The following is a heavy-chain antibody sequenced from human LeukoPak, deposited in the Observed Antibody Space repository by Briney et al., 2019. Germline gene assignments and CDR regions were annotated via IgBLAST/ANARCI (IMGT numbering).Heavy chain of an antibody. CDR3: SKWKAIVLVPAARSPIDY. CDR2: ISGSGVTT. V-gene: IGHV3-23*01. D-gene: IGHD2-2*01. CDR1: GFTFSNYG. Sequence: GGSLRLSCAASGFTFSNYGMSWVRQAPGKGLEWVSAISGSGVTTYYADSVKGRFTISRDNSKHTPYLQMNSLRAEDTAVYYCSKWKAIVLVPAARSPIDYWGQGTLVTVSS. J-gene: IGHJ4*02.